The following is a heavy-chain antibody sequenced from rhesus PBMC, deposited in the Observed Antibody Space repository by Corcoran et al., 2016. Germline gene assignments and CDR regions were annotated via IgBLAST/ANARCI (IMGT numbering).Heavy chain of an antibody. Sequence: QLQLQESGPGLVKPSETLSLTCAVSGGSISSNYWSWIRQPPGKGLEWIVRISCSGGSTHYNPPLKSRGTIATDTSKNQFSLKLSAVTAADTAVYYCARESVLVVVAIGAFDYWGQGVLVTVSS. CDR1: GGSISSNY. J-gene: IGHJ4*01. D-gene: IGHD2-21*01. V-gene: IGHV4-173*01. CDR2: ISCSGGST. CDR3: ARESVLVVVAIGAFDY.